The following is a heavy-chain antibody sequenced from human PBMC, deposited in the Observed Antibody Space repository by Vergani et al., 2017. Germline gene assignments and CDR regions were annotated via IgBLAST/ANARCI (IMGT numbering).Heavy chain of an antibody. CDR2: IHNRGKT. CDR3: ARDGGEYDKDALDV. Sequence: QVQLQESGPGLVKSSETLSLTCSVSGYSIGSGFYWAWIRQSPGEGLQWLTSIHNRGKTYHNPSLKSRVSVSLDTSKNRFSLNLTSVTATDTAVYYCARDGGEYDKDALDVWGQGTKVTVTS. J-gene: IGHJ3*01. V-gene: IGHV4-38-2*02. D-gene: IGHD2-21*01. CDR1: GYSIGSGFY.